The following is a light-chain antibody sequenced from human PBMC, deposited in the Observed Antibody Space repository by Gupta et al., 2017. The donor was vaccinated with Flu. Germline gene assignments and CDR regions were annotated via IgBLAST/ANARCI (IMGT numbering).Light chain of an antibody. Sequence: SLPEAVAINFQSTQSGGDGPNKEHYLSWYQPTTRQPPNSLIYRTSSLAAGEPRSFSCRGFGTDFTLTITSRQAEDVAVYYCQQNNSTPFTFGQGTXVEIK. J-gene: IGKJ2*01. CDR1: QSGGDGPNKEHY. V-gene: IGKV4-1*01. CDR2: RTS. CDR3: QQNNSTPFT.